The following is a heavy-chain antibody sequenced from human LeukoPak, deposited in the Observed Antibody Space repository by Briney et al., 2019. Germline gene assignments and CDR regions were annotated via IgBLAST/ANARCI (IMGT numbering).Heavy chain of an antibody. Sequence: ASVKVSCKASGYTFTSYDINWVRQATGQGLEWMVWMNPNSGNTGYAQKFQGRVTMTRNTSISTAYMELSSLRSEDTAVYYCARGHVIQLWDPYYYYGMDVWGQGTTVTVSS. V-gene: IGHV1-8*01. CDR1: GYTFTSYD. D-gene: IGHD5-18*01. CDR2: MNPNSGNT. CDR3: ARGHVIQLWDPYYYYGMDV. J-gene: IGHJ6*02.